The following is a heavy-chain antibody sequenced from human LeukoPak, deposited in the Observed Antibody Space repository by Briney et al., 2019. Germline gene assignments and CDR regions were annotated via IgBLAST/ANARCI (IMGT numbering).Heavy chain of an antibody. CDR1: GFTLSSYA. D-gene: IGHD3-16*01. Sequence: PGGSLRLSCAASGFTLSSYAMSWVRQAPGKGLEWVSGISGSDGSTYYADSVKGRFTISRDNSKNTLYLQMNSLRAEDMAVYYCAKDGGQGADYWGQGTLVSVSS. CDR3: AKDGGQGADY. CDR2: ISGSDGST. V-gene: IGHV3-23*01. J-gene: IGHJ4*02.